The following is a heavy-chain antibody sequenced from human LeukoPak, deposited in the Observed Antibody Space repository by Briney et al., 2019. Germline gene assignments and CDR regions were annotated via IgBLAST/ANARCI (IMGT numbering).Heavy chain of an antibody. Sequence: SETLSLTCTVPGGSISSYYWSWIRQPAGKGLEWIGRIYTSGSTNYNPSLKSRVTMSVDTSKNQFSLKLSSVTAADTAVYYCARDLGGYDFWSGYYTWNWFDPWGQGTLVTVSS. CDR3: ARDLGGYDFWSGYYTWNWFDP. CDR1: GGSISSYY. V-gene: IGHV4-4*07. D-gene: IGHD3-3*01. CDR2: IYTSGST. J-gene: IGHJ5*02.